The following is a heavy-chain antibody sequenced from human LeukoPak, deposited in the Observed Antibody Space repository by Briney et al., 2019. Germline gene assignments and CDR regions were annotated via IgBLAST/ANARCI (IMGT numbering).Heavy chain of an antibody. D-gene: IGHD6-19*01. Sequence: PGGSLRLSCAASGFTFSSYAMSWVRQAPGKGLEWVSAISGSGGSTYYADSVKGRFTISRDNSKNTLYLQMNSLRAEDTAVYYCAKGGYSSGWYDGPEDYYGMDVWGQGTTVTVSS. CDR3: AKGGYSSGWYDGPEDYYGMDV. V-gene: IGHV3-23*01. J-gene: IGHJ6*02. CDR1: GFTFSSYA. CDR2: ISGSGGST.